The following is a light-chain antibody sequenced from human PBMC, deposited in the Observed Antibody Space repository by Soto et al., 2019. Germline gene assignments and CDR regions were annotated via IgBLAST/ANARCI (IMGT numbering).Light chain of an antibody. CDR2: DES. Sequence: QLTQSPSSLSASVGDSVTISCRASQAIGNSLAWYQQQPGKAPKLLIYDESSLQVGVPSRFSGSGSGTDFTLTISSLQPDDFATYFCQQLCSYPPITCGQGTRLDIK. V-gene: IGKV1-9*01. CDR1: QAIGNS. J-gene: IGKJ5*01. CDR3: QQLCSYPPIT.